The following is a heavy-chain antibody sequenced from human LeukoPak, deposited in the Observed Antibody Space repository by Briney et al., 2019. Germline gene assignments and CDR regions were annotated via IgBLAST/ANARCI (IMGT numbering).Heavy chain of an antibody. CDR3: ARAGYCGGDCGLDY. Sequence: PSETLSLTCAVSGGSNSSGGYSWRWIRQPPGKGLEWIGYIYHSGSTYYNPSLKSRVTISVDRSKNQFSLKLSSVTAADTAVYYCARAGYCGGDCGLDYWGQGTLVTVSS. CDR2: IYHSGST. D-gene: IGHD2-21*02. J-gene: IGHJ4*02. V-gene: IGHV4-30-2*01. CDR1: GGSNSSGGYS.